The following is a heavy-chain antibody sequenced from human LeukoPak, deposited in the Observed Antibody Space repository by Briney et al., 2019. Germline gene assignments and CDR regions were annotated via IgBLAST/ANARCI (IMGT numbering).Heavy chain of an antibody. CDR1: GFNDNIKY. CDR3: AGGIQAGNYFDP. V-gene: IGHV3-53*01. CDR2: IYSGGTT. D-gene: IGHD5-18*01. J-gene: IGHJ5*02. Sequence: GGPLRLSCAASGFNDNIKYMRWLRDAPGEGVEGVSIIYSGGTTFYPDSVKGRFTISRDNSKNTLYLQMNSLRAKATAIYYCAGGIQAGNYFDPWGQGTLVTVSS.